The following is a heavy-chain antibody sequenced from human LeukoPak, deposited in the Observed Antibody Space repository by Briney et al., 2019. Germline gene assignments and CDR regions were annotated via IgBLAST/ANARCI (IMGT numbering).Heavy chain of an antibody. J-gene: IGHJ4*02. CDR2: INPSGGST. CDR1: GYTFTSYY. Sequence: ASVKVSCKASGYTFTSYYMHWVRQAPGQGLEWMGVINPSGGSTSYAQKFQGRVTMTRDMSTSTVYMELSSLRSEDTAVYYCARDPKDDTSGYYYFDYWGQGTLVTVSS. D-gene: IGHD3-22*01. CDR3: ARDPKDDTSGYYYFDY. V-gene: IGHV1-46*01.